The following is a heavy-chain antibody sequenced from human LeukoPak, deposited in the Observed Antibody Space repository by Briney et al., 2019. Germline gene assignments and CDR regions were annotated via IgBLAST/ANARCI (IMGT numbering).Heavy chain of an antibody. J-gene: IGHJ2*01. D-gene: IGHD1-20*01. CDR2: IWYDGSNK. CDR1: GFTFSSYG. CDR3: ARGVFAGDLLTGYWYFDL. V-gene: IGHV3-33*01. Sequence: PGRSLRLSCAASGFTFSSYGFHWVRQAPGKGLEWVALIWYDGSNKNYVDSVKGRFTISRDNSKNTVYLQMNSLRAEDTAVYYCARGVFAGDLLTGYWYFDLWGRGTLVTVSS.